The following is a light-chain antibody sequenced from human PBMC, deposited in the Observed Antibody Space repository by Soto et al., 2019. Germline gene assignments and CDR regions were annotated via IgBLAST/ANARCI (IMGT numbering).Light chain of an antibody. J-gene: IGLJ1*01. CDR2: EVN. CDR3: TSYTSASTRI. Sequence: QSVLTQPASVSGSPGQSITVSCTGTSSDIGAYNYVSWYQQYPGKAPTLMIYEVNIRPSGVSPRSSGSKSGNTASLTISGLQAEDEADYYCTSYTSASTRIFGTGTKLPVL. CDR1: SSDIGAYNY. V-gene: IGLV2-14*01.